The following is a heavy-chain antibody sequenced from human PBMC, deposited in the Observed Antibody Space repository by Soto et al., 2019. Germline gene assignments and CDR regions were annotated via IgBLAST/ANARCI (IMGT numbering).Heavy chain of an antibody. CDR1: GGSISSYY. Sequence: SETLSLTCTVSGGSISSYYWSWIRQPPGKGLEWIGYIYYSGSTNYNPSLKSRVTISVDTSKNQFSLKLSSVTAADTAVYYCARHYRSGWSAGGWFDPWGQGTLVTVSS. J-gene: IGHJ5*02. CDR2: IYYSGST. V-gene: IGHV4-59*08. D-gene: IGHD6-19*01. CDR3: ARHYRSGWSAGGWFDP.